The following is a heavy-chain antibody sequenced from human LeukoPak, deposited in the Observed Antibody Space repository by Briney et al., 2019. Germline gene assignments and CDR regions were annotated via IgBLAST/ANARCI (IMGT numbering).Heavy chain of an antibody. CDR3: ARDKSIAAAGDY. CDR1: GFTFSSYS. J-gene: IGHJ4*02. CDR2: ISSSSSYI. V-gene: IGHV3-21*01. Sequence: GRSLRLSCAASGFTFSSYSMNWVRQAPGKGLEWVSSISSSSSYIYYADSVKGRFTISGDNAKNSLYLQMNSLRAEDTAVYYCARDKSIAAAGDYWGQGTLVTVSS. D-gene: IGHD6-13*01.